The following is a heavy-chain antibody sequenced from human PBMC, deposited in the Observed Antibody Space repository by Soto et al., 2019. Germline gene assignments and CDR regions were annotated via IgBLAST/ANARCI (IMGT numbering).Heavy chain of an antibody. CDR3: ARDLAATIDY. D-gene: IGHD6-25*01. CDR2: IYYSGST. V-gene: IGHV4-31*03. CDR1: GGSISSGGYY. J-gene: IGHJ4*02. Sequence: SETLSLTCTVSGGSISSGGYYWSWIRQHPGKGLEWIGYIYYSGSTYYNPSLKSRVTISVDTSKNQFSLKLSSVTAADTAVYYCARDLAATIDYWGQGTLVTVSS.